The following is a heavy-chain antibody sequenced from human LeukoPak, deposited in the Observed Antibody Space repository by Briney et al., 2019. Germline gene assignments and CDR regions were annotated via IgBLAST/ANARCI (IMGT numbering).Heavy chain of an antibody. CDR2: IRYDGSNK. CDR3: AKDQLPLWFGEFSYVDY. J-gene: IGHJ4*02. CDR1: GFTFSSYG. D-gene: IGHD3-10*01. Sequence: PGGSLRLSCAASGFTFSSYGMNWVRQAPGKGLEWVAFIRYDGSNKYYADSVKGRFTISRDNSKNTLYLQMNSLRAEDTAVYYCAKDQLPLWFGEFSYVDYWGQGTLVTVSS. V-gene: IGHV3-30*02.